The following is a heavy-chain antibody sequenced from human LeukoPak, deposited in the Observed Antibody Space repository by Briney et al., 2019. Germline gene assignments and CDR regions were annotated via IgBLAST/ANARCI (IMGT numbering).Heavy chain of an antibody. V-gene: IGHV3-30*02. CDR2: TRYDGNSK. CDR3: ARALSGTSPFDY. J-gene: IGHJ4*02. Sequence: GGSLRLSCAASGFTFSTYGMHWVRQAPGKGLECVAFTRYDGNSKYYTDSVKGRFTISRDNSKNTLYLQMNRPTAEDTAVYYCARALSGTSPFDYWGQGTLVTVPS. CDR1: GFTFSTYG. D-gene: IGHD1-26*01.